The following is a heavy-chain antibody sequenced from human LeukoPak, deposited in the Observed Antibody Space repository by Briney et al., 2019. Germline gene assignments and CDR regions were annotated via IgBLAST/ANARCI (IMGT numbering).Heavy chain of an antibody. CDR2: IYYSGST. CDR1: GGSISSGGYY. Sequence: SQTLSLTCTVSGGSISSGGYYWSWIRQPPGKGLEWIGYIYYSGSTYYNPSLKSRVTISVDTSKNQFSLKLSSVTAADTAVYYCARVAEGYGSSWYPLTGYFDYWGQGTLVTVSS. CDR3: ARVAEGYGSSWYPLTGYFDY. V-gene: IGHV4-31*03. J-gene: IGHJ4*02. D-gene: IGHD6-13*01.